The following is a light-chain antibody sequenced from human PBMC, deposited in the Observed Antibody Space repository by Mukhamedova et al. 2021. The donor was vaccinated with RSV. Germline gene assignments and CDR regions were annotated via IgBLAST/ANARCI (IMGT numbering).Light chain of an antibody. CDR2: DAS. J-gene: IGKJ2*01. CDR3: QHSYGTPYT. V-gene: IGKV1-39*01. Sequence: WYQRRVHGNAPKLLIFDASTLQSGVSSRFSGGGSGTEFTLTISSLQPEDFETYFCQHSYGTPYTFGQGTKLDVK.